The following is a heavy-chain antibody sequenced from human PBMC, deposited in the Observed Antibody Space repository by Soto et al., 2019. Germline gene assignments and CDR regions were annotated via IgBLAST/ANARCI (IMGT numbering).Heavy chain of an antibody. Sequence: GGSLRLSCAASGFTFDDYTMHWVRQAPGKGLEWVSLISWDGGSTYYADSVKGRFTISRDNSKNSLYLQMNSLRTEDTALYYCAKDIGSSWTRGYFDYWGQGTLVTV. J-gene: IGHJ4*02. CDR1: GFTFDDYT. V-gene: IGHV3-43*01. CDR2: ISWDGGST. CDR3: AKDIGSSWTRGYFDY. D-gene: IGHD6-13*01.